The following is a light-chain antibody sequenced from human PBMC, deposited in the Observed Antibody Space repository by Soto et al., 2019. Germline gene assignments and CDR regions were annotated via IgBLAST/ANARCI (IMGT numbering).Light chain of an antibody. CDR1: QSVSSSY. CDR3: QQYCSSPLT. V-gene: IGKV3-20*01. Sequence: EIELTQSPGTLSSSPGERATISCRASQSVSSSYLAWYQQKPGQAPRLLVYVASTRATGIPERFSGSGSGTEFTLTISRLEPEDFAVYYCQQYCSSPLTFGGGTKVEIK. CDR2: VAS. J-gene: IGKJ4*02.